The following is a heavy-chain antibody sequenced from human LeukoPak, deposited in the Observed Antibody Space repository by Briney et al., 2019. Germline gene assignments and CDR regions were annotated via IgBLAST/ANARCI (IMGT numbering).Heavy chain of an antibody. CDR1: GGTFSSYA. V-gene: IGHV1-69*04. J-gene: IGHJ4*02. CDR3: ARDQVDGSGSPNFDY. CDR2: IIPILGIA. D-gene: IGHD3-10*01. Sequence: SVKVSCKASGGTFSSYAISWVRQAPGQGLEWMGRIIPILGIANYAQKFQSRVTITADKSTSTAYMELSSLRSEDTAVYYCARDQVDGSGSPNFDYWGQGTLVTVSS.